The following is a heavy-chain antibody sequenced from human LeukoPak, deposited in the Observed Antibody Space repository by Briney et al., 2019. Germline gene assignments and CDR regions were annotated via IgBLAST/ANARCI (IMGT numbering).Heavy chain of an antibody. Sequence: ASVKVSCKVSGYTLTELSMHWVRQAPGKGLEWMGGFDPEDGETIYAQKFQGRVTMTEDTSTDTAYMELSSLRSEDTAVYYCALYCSGGSCYSYVDYWGQGTLVTVSS. D-gene: IGHD2-15*01. V-gene: IGHV1-24*01. CDR3: ALYCSGGSCYSYVDY. CDR2: FDPEDGET. J-gene: IGHJ4*02. CDR1: GYTLTELS.